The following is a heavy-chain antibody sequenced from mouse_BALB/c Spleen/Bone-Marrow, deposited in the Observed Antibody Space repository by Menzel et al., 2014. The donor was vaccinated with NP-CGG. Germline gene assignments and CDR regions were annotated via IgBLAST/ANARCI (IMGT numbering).Heavy chain of an antibody. Sequence: EVQRVESGGGLAKPGGSLQLSCAASGFTFSTYAMSWVRQTPEKRLEGVATISSSGSYTYYPDCVRGRFTISRDNAKNTLYPQMSSLRSEDTAMFYCSRLRMITTYFDVRGAGTTVTVSS. D-gene: IGHD2-4*01. V-gene: IGHV5-9-3*01. CDR1: GFTFSTYA. J-gene: IGHJ1*01. CDR3: SRLRMITTYFDV. CDR2: ISSSGSYT.